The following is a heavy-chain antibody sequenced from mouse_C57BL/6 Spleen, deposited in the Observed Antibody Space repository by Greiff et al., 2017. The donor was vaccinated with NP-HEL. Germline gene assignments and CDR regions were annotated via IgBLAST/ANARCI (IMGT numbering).Heavy chain of an antibody. CDR1: GYSITSGYY. Sequence: DVKLQESGPGLVKPSQSLSLTCSVTGYSITSGYYWNWIRQFPGNKLEWMGYISYDGSNNYNPSLKNRISITRDTSKNQFFLKLNSVTTEDTATYYCARRYDDDYDGFAYWGQGTLVTVSA. J-gene: IGHJ3*01. D-gene: IGHD2-4*01. CDR2: ISYDGSN. CDR3: ARRYDDDYDGFAY. V-gene: IGHV3-6*01.